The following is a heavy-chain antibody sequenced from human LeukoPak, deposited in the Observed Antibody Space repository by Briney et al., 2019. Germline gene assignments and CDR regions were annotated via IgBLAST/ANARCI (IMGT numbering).Heavy chain of an antibody. J-gene: IGHJ5*02. Sequence: GGSLQISCQGSGSLFTSYWIAWVRKLPGKGLEWMGIIYPGESDTRNSPSFQGQVTISADKSISTAYLQWSSLKASDTAMYYCARHGGGTTSFWFDPWGQGTLVTVSS. V-gene: IGHV5-51*01. CDR1: GSLFTSYW. CDR3: ARHGGGTTSFWFDP. D-gene: IGHD1-7*01. CDR2: IYPGESDT.